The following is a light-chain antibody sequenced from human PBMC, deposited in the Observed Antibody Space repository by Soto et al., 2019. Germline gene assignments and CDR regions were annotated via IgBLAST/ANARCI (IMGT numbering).Light chain of an antibody. J-gene: IGKJ1*01. V-gene: IGKV1-5*03. CDR1: QSISNR. CDR3: QQYNTYSWT. CDR2: KAS. Sequence: DIQMTQFPSTLSASVGDRVTITCRASQSISNRLAWFQQKSGEAPNLLIHKASSLESGVPSRFSGSGSVTEFTLTISSLQPDDFATYYCQQYNTYSWTFGQGTKVEIK.